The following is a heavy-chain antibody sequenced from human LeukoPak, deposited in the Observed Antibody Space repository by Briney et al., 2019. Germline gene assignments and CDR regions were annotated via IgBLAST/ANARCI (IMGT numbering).Heavy chain of an antibody. D-gene: IGHD6-6*01. CDR3: ARSPRIAAHQGVDY. Sequence: SETLSLTCAVYGGSFSGYYWSWIRQPPGKGLEWIGEINHSGSTNYNPSLKSRVTISVDTSKNQFSLKLSSVTAADTAVYYCARSPRIAAHQGVDYWGQGTLVTVSS. J-gene: IGHJ4*02. CDR1: GGSFSGYY. V-gene: IGHV4-34*01. CDR2: INHSGST.